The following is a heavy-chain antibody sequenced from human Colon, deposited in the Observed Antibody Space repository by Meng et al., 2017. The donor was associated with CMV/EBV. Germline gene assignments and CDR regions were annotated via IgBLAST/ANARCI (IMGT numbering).Heavy chain of an antibody. J-gene: IGHJ5*02. Sequence: QVQLVQSVAEVKKAWSSVKFSSKASGGTFDTSTFNWVRQAPGQGLEWMGGIIPMFGSPSYSQKFRGRVTITADELEVNSLRSEDTAVYYCARGKQAGFDLWGQGTLVTVSS. CDR1: GGTFDTST. D-gene: IGHD6-13*01. CDR2: IIPMFGSP. V-gene: IGHV1-69*12. CDR3: ARGKQAGFDL.